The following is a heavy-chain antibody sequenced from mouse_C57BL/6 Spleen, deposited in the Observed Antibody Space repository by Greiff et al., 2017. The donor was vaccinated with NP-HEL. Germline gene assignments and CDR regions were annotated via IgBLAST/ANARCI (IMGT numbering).Heavy chain of an antibody. V-gene: IGHV1-82*01. CDR3: ARRDYSNYYYAMDY. CDR1: GYAFSSSW. D-gene: IGHD2-5*01. CDR2: IYPGDGDT. Sequence: VQGVESGPELVKPGASVKLSCKASGYAFSSSWMNWVQQRPGQGLEWIGRIYPGDGDTNYNGKFKGKATLTADKSSSTAYMQLSSLTSEDSAVYFCARRDYSNYYYAMDYWGQGTSVTVSS. J-gene: IGHJ4*01.